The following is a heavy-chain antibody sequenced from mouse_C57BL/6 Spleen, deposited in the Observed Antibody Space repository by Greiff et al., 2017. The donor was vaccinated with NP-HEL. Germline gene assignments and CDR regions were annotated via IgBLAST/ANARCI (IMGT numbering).Heavy chain of an antibody. Sequence: EVQLKESGAELVRPGASVKLSCTASGFNIKDYYMHWVKQRPEQGLEWIGRIDPEDGDTEYAPKFQGKATMTADTSSYTAYLQLSSLTSEDAAVTYCNTDNYGSGDYFDYWGQGTTLTVSS. CDR2: IDPEDGDT. CDR1: GFNIKDYY. D-gene: IGHD1-1*01. CDR3: NTDNYGSGDYFDY. V-gene: IGHV14-1*01. J-gene: IGHJ2*01.